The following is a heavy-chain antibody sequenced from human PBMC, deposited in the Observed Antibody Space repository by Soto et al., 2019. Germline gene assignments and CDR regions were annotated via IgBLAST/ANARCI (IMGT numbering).Heavy chain of an antibody. CDR3: ARQYYYDSSGYCD. CDR1: GGTFSSYA. D-gene: IGHD3-22*01. V-gene: IGHV1-69*06. J-gene: IGHJ4*02. CDR2: IIPIFGTA. Sequence: ASVKGSCKASGGTFSSYAISWVRQAPGQGLEWMGGIIPIFGTANYAQKFQDRVTMTADKATSTAYMELSSLRSEDTGVYYWARQYYYDSSGYCDWGEGILVIVYS.